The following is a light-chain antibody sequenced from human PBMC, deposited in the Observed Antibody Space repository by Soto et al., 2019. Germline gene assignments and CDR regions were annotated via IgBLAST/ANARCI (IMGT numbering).Light chain of an antibody. J-gene: IGLJ1*01. CDR2: SDD. V-gene: IGLV1-47*02. Sequence: VLTQSPSASGTPGQRVTISCYGSSSNIGSYPVYWYQQLPGTAPKLLINSDDQRPSGVPDRFSASKSGTSASLAISGLRSEDEADYYCAAWDASLSGHVFGAGTKLTVL. CDR1: SSNIGSYP. CDR3: AAWDASLSGHV.